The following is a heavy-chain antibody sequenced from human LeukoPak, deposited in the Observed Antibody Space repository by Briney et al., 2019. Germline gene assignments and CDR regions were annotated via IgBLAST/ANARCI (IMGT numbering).Heavy chain of an antibody. CDR2: ISGSGGST. J-gene: IGHJ3*02. V-gene: IGHV3-23*01. CDR3: AKAPREEDAFDI. Sequence: GGSLRLSCAASGFTFSSYSMNWVRQAPGKGLEWVSAISGSGGSTYYADSVKGRFTISRDNSKNTLYLQMNSLRAEDTAVYYCAKAPREEDAFDIWGQGTMVTVSS. CDR1: GFTFSSYS.